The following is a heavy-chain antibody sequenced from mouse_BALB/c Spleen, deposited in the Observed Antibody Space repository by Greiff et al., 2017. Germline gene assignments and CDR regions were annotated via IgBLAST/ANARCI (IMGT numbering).Heavy chain of an antibody. J-gene: IGHJ4*01. CDR3: ARYRRYYDYGYAMDY. V-gene: IGHV2-6-7*01. Sequence: VQLQQSGPGLVAPSQCLSISCTASGFSLTGYGVNWVRQPPGKGLEWLGMIRGDGSTDYNSALKTRLSISKDNTKSHDILKMNRLQTEDTARYYRARYRRYYDYGYAMDYWGQGTTVTVSS. CDR2: IRGDGST. D-gene: IGHD2-4*01. CDR1: GFSLTGYG.